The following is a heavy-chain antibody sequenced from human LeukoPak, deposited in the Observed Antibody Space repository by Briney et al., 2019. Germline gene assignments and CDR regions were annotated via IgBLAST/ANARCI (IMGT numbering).Heavy chain of an antibody. V-gene: IGHV1-69*13. J-gene: IGHJ5*02. CDR2: IIPIFGTA. CDR3: ARDETGKTTVTRSDNWFDP. D-gene: IGHD4-11*01. CDR1: GGTFSSYA. Sequence: SVKVSCRASGGTFSSYAISWVRQAPGQGLEWMGGIIPIFGTANYAQKFQGRVTITADESTSTAYMELSSLRSEDTAVYYCARDETGKTTVTRSDNWFDPWGQGTLVTVSS.